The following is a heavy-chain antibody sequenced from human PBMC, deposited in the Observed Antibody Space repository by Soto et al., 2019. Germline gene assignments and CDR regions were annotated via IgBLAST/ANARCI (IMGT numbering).Heavy chain of an antibody. V-gene: IGHV1-69*04. CDR2: IIPILGIA. Sequence: SVKVSCKASGYTFTSYGINWVRQAPGQGLEWMGRIIPILGIANYAQKFQGRVTITTDKSTSTAYMELSSLRSEDTAVYYCAKDNYYGSKSCMGCVDVWGQGTTVTV. D-gene: IGHD3-10*01. CDR1: GYTFTSYG. J-gene: IGHJ6*02. CDR3: AKDNYYGSKSCMGCVDV.